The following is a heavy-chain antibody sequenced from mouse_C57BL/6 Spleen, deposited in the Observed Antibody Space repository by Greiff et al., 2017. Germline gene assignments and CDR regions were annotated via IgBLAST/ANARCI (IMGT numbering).Heavy chain of an antibody. CDR2: IHPNSGST. V-gene: IGHV1-64*01. J-gene: IGHJ2*01. D-gene: IGHD2-2*01. Sequence: QVQLKQPGAELVKPGASVKLSCKASGYTFTSYWMHWVKQRPGQGLEWIGMIHPNSGSTNYNEKFKSKATLTVDKSSSTAYMQLSSLTSEDSAVYYCATRRDYGYDGGYFGYWGQGTTLTVSS. CDR3: ATRRDYGYDGGYFGY. CDR1: GYTFTSYW.